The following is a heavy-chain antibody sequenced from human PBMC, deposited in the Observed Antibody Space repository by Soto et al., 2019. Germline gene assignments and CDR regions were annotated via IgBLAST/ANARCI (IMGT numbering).Heavy chain of an antibody. Sequence: QVQLQESGPGLVKPSQTLSLTCTVSGGSISSGGYYWSWSRQHPGKGLEWIGYIYYSGSTYYNPSLKSRVTKSVDTSTNQFSLKLSSVTAAYTAVYYCAGDRYSCGYFFDYWGQGTLVTVSS. V-gene: IGHV4-31*03. CDR1: GGSISSGGYY. D-gene: IGHD5-18*01. J-gene: IGHJ4*02. CDR2: IYYSGST. CDR3: AGDRYSCGYFFDY.